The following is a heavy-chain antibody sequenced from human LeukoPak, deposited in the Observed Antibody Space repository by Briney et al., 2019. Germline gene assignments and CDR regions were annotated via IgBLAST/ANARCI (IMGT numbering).Heavy chain of an antibody. Sequence: SETLSLTCTVSGGSINSYYWGWIRQPPGKGLEWIGYISYSGSTNFNPSLRSRVTISVDTSKNYFSLKLSSVTAADTAVYYCARHGGRGYSGYDMEYFQHWGQGTLVTVSS. CDR1: GGSINSYY. J-gene: IGHJ1*01. CDR2: ISYSGST. CDR3: ARHGGRGYSGYDMEYFQH. D-gene: IGHD5-12*01. V-gene: IGHV4-59*08.